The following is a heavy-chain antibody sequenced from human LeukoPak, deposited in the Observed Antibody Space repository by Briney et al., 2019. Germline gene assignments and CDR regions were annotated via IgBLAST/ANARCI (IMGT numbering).Heavy chain of an antibody. CDR3: AKGDDILTGYLSYFDY. J-gene: IGHJ4*02. Sequence: GGSLRLSCAASGFTFSSFAMSWVRQAPGKGLEWVSGISGSGDNTYYADSVKGRFTISRDNSKNTLYLQMNSLRAEDTAVYYCAKGDDILTGYLSYFDYWGQGTLVTVSS. CDR2: ISGSGDNT. V-gene: IGHV3-23*01. CDR1: GFTFSSFA. D-gene: IGHD3-9*01.